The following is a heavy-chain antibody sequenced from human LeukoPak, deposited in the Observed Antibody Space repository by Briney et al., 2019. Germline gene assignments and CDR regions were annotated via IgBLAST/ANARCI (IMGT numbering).Heavy chain of an antibody. CDR2: IYYSGST. Sequence: SETLSLTCTVSGGSISSYYWSWIRQPPGKGLEWIGYIYYSGSTNYSPSLKSRVTISVDTSKNQFSLKLNSVTAADTAVYYCARHALRGGFDSWGQGTLVAVSS. CDR1: GGSISSYY. V-gene: IGHV4-59*08. CDR3: ARHALRGGFDS. J-gene: IGHJ4*02. D-gene: IGHD5-12*01.